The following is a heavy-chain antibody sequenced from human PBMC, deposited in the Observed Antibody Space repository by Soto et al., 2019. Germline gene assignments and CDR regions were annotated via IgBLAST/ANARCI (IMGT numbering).Heavy chain of an antibody. Sequence: EVQLLESGGGLVQPGGSLRLSCAASGFNFPAYAMNWVRQAPGKGLQWVSGLVGSGADINYADSVRVRITVSRNNSRDASNPQISSLSDDDAAVYYCAKDLIANNDVSEPFDMWGRGTKVTVSS. D-gene: IGHD3-10*01. CDR1: GFNFPAYA. CDR3: AKDLIANNDVSEPFDM. CDR2: LVGSGADI. J-gene: IGHJ3*02. V-gene: IGHV3-23*01.